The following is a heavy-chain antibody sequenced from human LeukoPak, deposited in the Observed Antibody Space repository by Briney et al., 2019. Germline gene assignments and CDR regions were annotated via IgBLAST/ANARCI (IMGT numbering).Heavy chain of an antibody. CDR3: ARVLVVAGYYYYMDV. J-gene: IGHJ6*03. D-gene: IGHD2-15*01. CDR2: INHSGST. Sequence: SETLSLTCAVYGGSFSGYYWSWIRQPPGKGLEWIGEINHSGSTNYNPSLKSRVTISVDTSKNQFSLKLSSVTAADTAVYYCARVLVVAGYYYYMDVWGKGTTVTISS. CDR1: GGSFSGYY. V-gene: IGHV4-34*01.